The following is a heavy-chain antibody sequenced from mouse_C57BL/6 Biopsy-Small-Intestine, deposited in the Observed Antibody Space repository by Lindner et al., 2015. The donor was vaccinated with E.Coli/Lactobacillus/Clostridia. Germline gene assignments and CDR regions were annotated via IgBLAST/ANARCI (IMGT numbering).Heavy chain of an antibody. CDR3: SRKGFV. CDR2: IYTKNGGA. CDR1: GYSFTNYF. Sequence: VQLQESGPELVKPVGSVKISCKATGYSFTNYFMNWVMQSHGKSLEWIGYIYTKNGGAGYNQKFKTKATLTVDKSSSTAYMELHSLTSEDSAVYYCSRKGFVWGAGTTVTVSS. V-gene: IGHV1-34*02. J-gene: IGHJ1*01.